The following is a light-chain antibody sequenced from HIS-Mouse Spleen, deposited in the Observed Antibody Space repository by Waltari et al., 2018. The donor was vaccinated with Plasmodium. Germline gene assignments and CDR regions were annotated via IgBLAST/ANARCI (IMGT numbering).Light chain of an antibody. J-gene: IGKJ1*01. CDR1: QSVSSSY. CDR2: GSS. CDR3: QQYGSSPRT. V-gene: IGKV3-20*01. Sequence: EIVLTQSPGTLSLSPGERATLSCRASQSVSSSYLACYQQKPGQAPRLLIYGSSSRATGIPDRFRGSGSGTDFTLTISRLETEDFAVYYCQQYGSSPRTFGQGTKVEIK.